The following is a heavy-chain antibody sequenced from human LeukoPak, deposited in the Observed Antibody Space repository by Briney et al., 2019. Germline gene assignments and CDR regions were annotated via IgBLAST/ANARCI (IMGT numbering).Heavy chain of an antibody. D-gene: IGHD2-2*01. Sequence: PGGSLRLSCAASGXTFSSYWLLWVRQVPGKGLVWVSRINIDGTGTSYADSVKGRFTTSRDNAKNTLNLQINSLRAEDTAVYYCARDVYCSSTSCYGDWFDRWGQGTLVTVSS. CDR1: GXTFSSYW. CDR2: INIDGTGT. V-gene: IGHV3-74*01. CDR3: ARDVYCSSTSCYGDWFDR. J-gene: IGHJ5*02.